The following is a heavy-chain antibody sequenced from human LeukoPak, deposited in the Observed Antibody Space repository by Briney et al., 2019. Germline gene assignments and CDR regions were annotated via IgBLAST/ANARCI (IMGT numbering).Heavy chain of an antibody. V-gene: IGHV3-64D*09. Sequence: GGSLRLSSSASGFTFSSYAMHWVRQAPGKGLEYVSAISSNGGSTYYADSVKGRFTISRDNSKNTLYLQMSSLRAEDTAVYYCVKAVGAKGDYYYYYGMDVWGQGTTVTVSS. CDR3: VKAVGAKGDYYYYYGMDV. D-gene: IGHD1-26*01. CDR1: GFTFSSYA. J-gene: IGHJ6*02. CDR2: ISSNGGST.